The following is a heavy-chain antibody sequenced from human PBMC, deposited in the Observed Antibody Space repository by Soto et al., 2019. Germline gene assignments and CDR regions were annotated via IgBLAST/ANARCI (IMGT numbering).Heavy chain of an antibody. J-gene: IGHJ6*02. V-gene: IGHV4-31*03. CDR3: ARGGRRSPVMDV. Sequence: QVQLQESGPGLVKPSQTLSLTCTVSGGSISSGGYYWSWIRQHPGKGLEWIGYIYYSGSTYHNPSLKSRVTISVDTSKNQFSLKLSSVTAADTAVYYCARGGRRSPVMDVWGQGTTVTVSS. CDR2: IYYSGST. CDR1: GGSISSGGYY.